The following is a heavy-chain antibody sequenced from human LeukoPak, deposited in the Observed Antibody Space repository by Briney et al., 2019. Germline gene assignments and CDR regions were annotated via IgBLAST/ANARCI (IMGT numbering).Heavy chain of an antibody. CDR3: ARGRGFDYGGQDSDY. D-gene: IGHD4-23*01. CDR2: MNPNSSNN. CDR1: GYTFTSYD. Sequence: ASVKVSCKSSGYTFTSYDINWVRQATAQGLEWMGWMNPNSSNNGYAQKFQGRVTITRNTYISAAYMELSSLRSEDAAVYYCARGRGFDYGGQDSDYWGQGTLVTVPS. V-gene: IGHV1-8*03. J-gene: IGHJ4*02.